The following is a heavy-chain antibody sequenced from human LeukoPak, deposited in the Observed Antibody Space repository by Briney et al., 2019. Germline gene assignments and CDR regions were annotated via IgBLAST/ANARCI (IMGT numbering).Heavy chain of an antibody. CDR3: AKDLLSYYFDY. CDR2: ISSNSGRI. D-gene: IGHD1-26*01. V-gene: IGHV3-9*01. Sequence: GGSLRLSCAASGFTFDDYAMHWVRQAPGKGLEWVSGISSNSGRIGYADSVKGRFTISRDNAKNSLYLQMNSLRAEDTAVYYCAKDLLSYYFDYWGQGTLVTVSS. J-gene: IGHJ4*02. CDR1: GFTFDDYA.